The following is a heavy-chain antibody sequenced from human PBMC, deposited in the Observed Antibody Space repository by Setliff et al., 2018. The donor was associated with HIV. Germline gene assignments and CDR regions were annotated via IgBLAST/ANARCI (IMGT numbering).Heavy chain of an antibody. V-gene: IGHV3-49*04. J-gene: IGHJ4*02. Sequence: PGGSLRLSCIASGFTFGDYAMSWVRQAPGKGLEWVGFIRSKGYGAATDYAASVKGRFTISRDDSKRIAYLEMNSLKIEDTALYYCTTDGDYYDSSGYYYVHYWGQGTLVTVSS. D-gene: IGHD3-22*01. CDR1: GFTFGDYA. CDR2: IRSKGYGAAT. CDR3: TTDGDYYDSSGYYYVHY.